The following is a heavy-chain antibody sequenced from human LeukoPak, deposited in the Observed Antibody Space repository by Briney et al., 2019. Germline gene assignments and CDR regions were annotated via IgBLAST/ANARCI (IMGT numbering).Heavy chain of an antibody. CDR3: AKDGPLYGMDV. CDR1: GFTFSSYG. Sequence: GGSLRLSCAASGFTFSSYGMPWVRQAPGKGLEWVAVISYDGSNKYYADSVKGRFTISRDNSKNTLYLQMNSLRAEDTAVYYCAKDGPLYGMDVWGQGTTVTVSS. V-gene: IGHV3-30*18. CDR2: ISYDGSNK. J-gene: IGHJ6*02.